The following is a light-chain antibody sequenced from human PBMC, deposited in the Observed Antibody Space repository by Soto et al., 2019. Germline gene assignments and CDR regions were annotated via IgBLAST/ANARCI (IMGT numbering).Light chain of an antibody. CDR2: WAS. J-gene: IGKJ2*01. CDR3: HQYYSTPYT. Sequence: DIVMTQSPDSLAVSLGATATINCKSRQSVIYSSNNKNYLAWYQQKPGQPPKLLIYWASTRGTGVPDRFSGSGSGTDFSLTISSLETEDVAVYYCHQYYSTPYTFGQGTKLEIK. V-gene: IGKV4-1*01. CDR1: QSVIYSSNNKNY.